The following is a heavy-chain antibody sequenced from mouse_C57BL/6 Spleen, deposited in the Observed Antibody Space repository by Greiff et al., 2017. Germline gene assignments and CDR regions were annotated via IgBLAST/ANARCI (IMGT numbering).Heavy chain of an antibody. CDR3: ARESGIDY. J-gene: IGHJ2*01. CDR1: GFTFSSYG. V-gene: IGHV5-6*01. Sequence: EVNVVESGGDLVKPGGSLKLSCAASGFTFSSYGMSWVRQTPDKRLEWVATISSGGSYTYYPDSVKGRFTISRDNAKNTLYLQMSSLKSEDTAMYYCARESGIDYWGQGTTLTVSS. CDR2: ISSGGSYT. D-gene: IGHD4-1*01.